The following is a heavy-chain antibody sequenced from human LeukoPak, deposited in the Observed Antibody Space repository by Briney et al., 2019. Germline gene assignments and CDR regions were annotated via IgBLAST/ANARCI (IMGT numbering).Heavy chain of an antibody. J-gene: IGHJ6*02. D-gene: IGHD6-19*01. Sequence: PSETLSLTCTVSGGSISSYYWSWIRQPPGKGLEWIGYIYYSGSTNYNPSLKSRVTISVDTSKNQFSLKLSSVTAADTAVYYCARDRGIAVAGTVYYYYGMDVWGQGTTVTVSS. CDR1: GGSISSYY. CDR2: IYYSGST. V-gene: IGHV4-59*01. CDR3: ARDRGIAVAGTVYYYYGMDV.